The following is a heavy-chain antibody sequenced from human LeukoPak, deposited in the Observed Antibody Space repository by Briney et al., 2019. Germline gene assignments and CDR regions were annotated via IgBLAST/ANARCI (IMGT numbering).Heavy chain of an antibody. CDR1: GFTFTKYW. CDR2: IKQDGSEK. CDR3: ARCDYVWGSYRLSFGYFDY. Sequence: GGSLRLSCAASGFTFTKYWMSWFRQAPGKGLEWVANIKQDGSEKYYVDSVKGRFTISRDNAKNSLYLQMNSLRAEDTAVYYCARCDYVWGSYRLSFGYFDYWGQGTLVTVSS. J-gene: IGHJ4*02. D-gene: IGHD3-16*02. V-gene: IGHV3-7*01.